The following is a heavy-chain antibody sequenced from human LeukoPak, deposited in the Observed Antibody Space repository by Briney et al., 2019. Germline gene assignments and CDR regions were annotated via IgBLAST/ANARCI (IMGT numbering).Heavy chain of an antibody. CDR3: ARSETYYDFWSGYQIGNWFDP. CDR2: MNPNSGNT. Sequence: ASVKVSCKASGYTFTSYDINWVRQATGQGLEWMGWMNPNSGNTGYAQKFQGRVTITRNTSISTAYMELSSLRSEDTAVYYCARSETYYDFWSGYQIGNWFDPWGQGTLVTVSS. CDR1: GYTFTSYD. D-gene: IGHD3-3*01. V-gene: IGHV1-8*03. J-gene: IGHJ5*02.